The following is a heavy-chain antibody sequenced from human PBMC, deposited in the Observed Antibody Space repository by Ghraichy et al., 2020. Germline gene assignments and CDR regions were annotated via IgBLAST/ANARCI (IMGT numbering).Heavy chain of an antibody. J-gene: IGHJ4*02. CDR3: ARARNSSGYYPVGY. CDR2: IYKSGST. Sequence: SETLSLTCTVSGDSTSSGDYYWGWLRQLPGKGLEWIGYIYKSGSTYYHPSLKSRLTISIDAYKNQFSLKLNSVTAADTAVYYCARARNSSGYYPVGYWGQRTLATVPS. D-gene: IGHD3-22*01. CDR1: GDSTSSGDYY. V-gene: IGHV4-30-4*08.